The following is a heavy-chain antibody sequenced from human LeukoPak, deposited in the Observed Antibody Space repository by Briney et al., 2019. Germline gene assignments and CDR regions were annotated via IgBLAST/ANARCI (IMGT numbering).Heavy chain of an antibody. CDR3: AKDRYCTSSSCPIDY. V-gene: IGHV3-74*01. Sequence: GGSLRLSCAASGFTFSSYWMNWVRQAPGKGLVWVSRIASDGSSTTYADSVKGRFTISRDNSKNSLYLQMNSLRVEDTALYYCAKDRYCTSSSCPIDYWGQGTMVTVSS. CDR1: GFTFSSYW. CDR2: IASDGSST. D-gene: IGHD2-2*01. J-gene: IGHJ4*02.